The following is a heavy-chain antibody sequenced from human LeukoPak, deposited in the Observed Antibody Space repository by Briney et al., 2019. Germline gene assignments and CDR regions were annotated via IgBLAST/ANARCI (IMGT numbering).Heavy chain of an antibody. Sequence: GGSLRLSCAASGFTFSDYYMSWIRQAPGKGLEWVSYISSSGSTIYYADSVKGRFTISRDNAKNSLYLQMNSLRAEDTAVYYCAREAPDSSGYLYYFDYWGQGTLVTVSS. J-gene: IGHJ4*02. V-gene: IGHV3-11*01. CDR2: ISSSGSTI. CDR1: GFTFSDYY. D-gene: IGHD3-22*01. CDR3: AREAPDSSGYLYYFDY.